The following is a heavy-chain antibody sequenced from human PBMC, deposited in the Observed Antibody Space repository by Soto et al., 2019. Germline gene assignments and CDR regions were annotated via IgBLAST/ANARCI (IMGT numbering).Heavy chain of an antibody. CDR1: GFTFSSYD. CDR3: AKDDEYYDSSGYINY. D-gene: IGHD3-22*01. CDR2: ISYDGSNK. V-gene: IGHV3-30*18. Sequence: QVQLVESGGGVVQPGRSLRLSCAASGFTFSSYDMHWVRQAPGKGLEWVAVISYDGSNKYYADSVKGRFTISRDNSKNTLYLQMNSLRAEDTAVYYCAKDDEYYDSSGYINYWGQGTLVTVSS. J-gene: IGHJ4*02.